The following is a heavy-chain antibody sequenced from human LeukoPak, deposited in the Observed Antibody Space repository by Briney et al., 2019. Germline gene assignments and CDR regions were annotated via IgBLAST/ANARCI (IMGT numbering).Heavy chain of an antibody. J-gene: IGHJ6*02. D-gene: IGHD4-17*01. Sequence: SETLSLTCTVSGGSISSYYWSWIRQPAGKGLEWIGRIYTSGSTNYNPSLKSRVTMSVDTSKNQFSLKLSSVTAADTAVYYCARDPCYDYGDYDTNYYGMDVWGQGTTVTVSS. CDR3: ARDPCYDYGDYDTNYYGMDV. CDR1: GGSISSYY. CDR2: IYTSGST. V-gene: IGHV4-4*07.